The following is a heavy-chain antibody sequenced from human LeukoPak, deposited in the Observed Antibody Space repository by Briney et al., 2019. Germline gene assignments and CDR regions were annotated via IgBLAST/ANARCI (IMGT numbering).Heavy chain of an antibody. D-gene: IGHD2-2*01. CDR3: ARDDGSRCSSTSCYSFWFDP. J-gene: IGHJ5*02. CDR1: GGSISSGSYY. V-gene: IGHV4-61*02. Sequence: SETLSLTCTVSGGSISSGSYYWTWIRQPAGKGLEWIGRIYTSGSTIYNPSLRSRVTISVDTSKNQFSLKLSSVTAADTAVYYCARDDGSRCSSTSCYSFWFDPWGQGTLVTVSS. CDR2: IYTSGST.